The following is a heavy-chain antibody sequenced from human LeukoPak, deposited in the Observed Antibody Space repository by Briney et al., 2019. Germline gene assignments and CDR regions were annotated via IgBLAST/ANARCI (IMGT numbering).Heavy chain of an antibody. V-gene: IGHV3-43*01. J-gene: IGHJ4*02. CDR1: GFTFDDYT. CDR3: AKDLDT. Sequence: GGSLRLSCAASGFTFDDYTMHWVRQAPGKGLEWVSLISWDGGSTYYADSVKGRFTISRDNSRNTLYLQMNSLRAEDTAVYYCAKDLDTGGQGTLITVSS. CDR2: ISWDGGST.